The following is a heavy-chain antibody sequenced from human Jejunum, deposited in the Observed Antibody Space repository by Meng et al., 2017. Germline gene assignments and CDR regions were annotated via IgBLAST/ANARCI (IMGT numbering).Heavy chain of an antibody. D-gene: IGHD2-21*01. CDR2: IKPDGTTI. J-gene: IGHJ4*02. CDR3: ARDGAWVVWDY. V-gene: IGHV3-74*01. Sequence: EVPPVGAGGGVVQPVGCLRLSCSDSGFTFRTYSMHWGRQAPGKGLVWVSQIKPDGTTIAYADSVKGRFTISRDNAKSTLYLEMNSLRAEDAAVYYCARDGAWVVWDYWGQGTLVTVSS. CDR1: GFTFRTYS.